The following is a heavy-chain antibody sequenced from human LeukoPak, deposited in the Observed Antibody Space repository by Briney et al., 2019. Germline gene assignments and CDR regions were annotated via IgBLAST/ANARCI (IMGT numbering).Heavy chain of an antibody. CDR3: ARASPPRLISSRYYFDY. V-gene: IGHV1-2*02. Sequence: ASVKVSCKASGYTFTGYYMHWVRQAPGQGLEGMGWINPNSGGTNYAQKFQGRVTMTRDTSISTAYMELSRLRSDDTAVYYCARASPPRLISSRYYFDYWGQGTLVTVSS. D-gene: IGHD3-3*02. J-gene: IGHJ4*02. CDR1: GYTFTGYY. CDR2: INPNSGGT.